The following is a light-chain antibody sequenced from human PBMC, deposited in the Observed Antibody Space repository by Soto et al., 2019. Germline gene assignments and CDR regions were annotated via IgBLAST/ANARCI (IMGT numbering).Light chain of an antibody. J-gene: IGLJ2*01. Sequence: QSALTQPRSVSGSPGQSVTISCTGTSSDVGGYDYVSWYQQHPGKAPELMIYDVTKRPSGVPDRFSGSKSGNTASLTISGLQAEDEADYYCCSYAGRKTVRVFGGGTKLTVL. CDR1: SSDVGGYDY. CDR2: DVT. CDR3: CSYAGRKTVRV. V-gene: IGLV2-11*01.